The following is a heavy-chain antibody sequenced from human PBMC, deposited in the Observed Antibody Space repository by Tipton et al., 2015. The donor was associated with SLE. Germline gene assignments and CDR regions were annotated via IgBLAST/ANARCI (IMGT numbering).Heavy chain of an antibody. V-gene: IGHV4-34*01. CDR3: ARKRNGMGI. Sequence: TLSLTCAVYGGSFSGYYWSWIRQPPGKGLEWIGEINHSGSTNYNPSLKSRVTISVDTSKNQFSLKLSSATAADTAVYYCARKRNGMGIWGQGTMVTVSS. D-gene: IGHD5-24*01. J-gene: IGHJ3*02. CDR2: INHSGST. CDR1: GGSFSGYY.